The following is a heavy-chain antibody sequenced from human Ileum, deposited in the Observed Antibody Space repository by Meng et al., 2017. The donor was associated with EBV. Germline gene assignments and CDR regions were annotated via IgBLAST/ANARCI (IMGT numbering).Heavy chain of an antibody. CDR3: ARDPNPGYCSGGGCFD. V-gene: IGHV4-61*01. J-gene: IGHJ4*02. CDR1: GGCVGTACYL. D-gene: IGHD2-15*01. Sequence: LQGPGHGPVTPSGSLSPPCSVSGGCVGTACYLWTWIRQPPGKGLEWIGNIYYLGNTNYNPPLKSRLTISVDTSKNQFYLRLSPVTAADTAMYYCARDPNPGYCSGGGCFDLGQGTLVTVSS. CDR2: IYYLGNT.